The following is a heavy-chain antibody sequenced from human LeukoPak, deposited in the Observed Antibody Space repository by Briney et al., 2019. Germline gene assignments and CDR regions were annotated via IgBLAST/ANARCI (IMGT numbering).Heavy chain of an antibody. CDR3: ARGRANECSYVGASGY. Sequence: ASVKVSCKASGYTFTSYDINWVRQATGQGLEWMGWMNPNSGNTGYAQKFQGRVTMTRNTSISTAYMELSSLRSEDTAVYYCARGRANECSYVGASGYWGQGTLSPSPQ. CDR2: MNPNSGNT. CDR1: GYTFTSYD. D-gene: IGHD1-1*01. V-gene: IGHV1-8*02. J-gene: IGHJ4*02.